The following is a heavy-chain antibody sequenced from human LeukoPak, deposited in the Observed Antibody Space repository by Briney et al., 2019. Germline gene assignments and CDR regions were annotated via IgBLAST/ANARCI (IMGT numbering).Heavy chain of an antibody. Sequence: GGSLRLSCAASGFTVSSYYMTWVRQAPGKGLEWVPSIDTTSRHIYYADSVKGRFTISRDNAKNSLYLQMNSLRAEDTAIYYCARVARQLTGYWGQGTLVTVSS. V-gene: IGHV3-21*01. D-gene: IGHD3-9*01. CDR3: ARVARQLTGY. J-gene: IGHJ4*02. CDR1: GFTVSSYY. CDR2: IDTTSRHI.